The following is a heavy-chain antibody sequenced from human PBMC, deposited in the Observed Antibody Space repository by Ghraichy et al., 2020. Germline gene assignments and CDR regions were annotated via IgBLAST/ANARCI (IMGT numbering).Heavy chain of an antibody. J-gene: IGHJ5*02. V-gene: IGHV4-61*01. CDR3: ARGGGYGLRGWFDP. Sequence: LSLTCTVSGGSVRSGNYYWNWIRQPPGKGLEWIGFVYYSGSTSYNPSLKSRVTISVDTSKNQFSLNLTSVTAADTALYYCARGGGYGLRGWFDPWGQGTLVTVSS. D-gene: IGHD5-12*01. CDR1: GGSVRSGNYY. CDR2: VYYSGST.